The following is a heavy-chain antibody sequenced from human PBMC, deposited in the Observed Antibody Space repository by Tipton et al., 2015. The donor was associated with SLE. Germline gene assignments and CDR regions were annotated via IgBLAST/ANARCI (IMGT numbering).Heavy chain of an antibody. Sequence: GLVKPSGTLSLTCTVSGGSIRSSRHFWGWIRQPPGKGLEGIGVLYSSGNTYYNPSLKSPVTLSIATSKNQFSLKMRPVTAADTAVYFCARGYCSDGVCYGFGFFDYWGQGNLVTVSS. V-gene: IGHV4-39*07. CDR3: ARGYCSDGVCYGFGFFDY. CDR1: GGSIRSSRHF. J-gene: IGHJ4*02. CDR2: LYSSGNT. D-gene: IGHD2-8*01.